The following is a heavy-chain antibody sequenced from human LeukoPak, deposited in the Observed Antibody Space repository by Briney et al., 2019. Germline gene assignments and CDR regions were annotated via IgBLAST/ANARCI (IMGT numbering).Heavy chain of an antibody. Sequence: PGRSLRLSCAASGFTFSSYGMHWVRQAPGKGLEWVSVISYDGSNKYYADSVKGRFTISRDNSKNTLYLQMNSLRAEDTAVYYCAKESSAAGSHFDYWGQGTLVTVSS. CDR3: AKESSAAGSHFDY. CDR2: ISYDGSNK. D-gene: IGHD6-13*01. J-gene: IGHJ4*02. CDR1: GFTFSSYG. V-gene: IGHV3-30*18.